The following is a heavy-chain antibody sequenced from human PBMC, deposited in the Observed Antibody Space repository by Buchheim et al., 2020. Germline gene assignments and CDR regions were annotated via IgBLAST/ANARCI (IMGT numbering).Heavy chain of an antibody. D-gene: IGHD2-15*01. CDR3: ARDFCSGGSCYLGWFDP. Sequence: QLQLQESGPGLVKPSETLSLTCTVSGGSISSSSYYWGWIRQPPGKGLEWIGSIYYSGSTYYNPSLKSRVTISVDTSKNQFSRKLSSVTAADTAVYYCARDFCSGGSCYLGWFDPWGQGTL. CDR1: GGSISSSSYY. CDR2: IYYSGST. J-gene: IGHJ5*02. V-gene: IGHV4-39*07.